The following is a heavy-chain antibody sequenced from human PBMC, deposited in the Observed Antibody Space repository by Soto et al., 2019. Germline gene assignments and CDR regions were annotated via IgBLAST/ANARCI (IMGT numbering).Heavy chain of an antibody. CDR3: VRAAGYSGNDYVYYYGMDV. J-gene: IGHJ6*02. CDR1: GFTFSSYG. Sequence: QVQLVESGGGVVQPGRSLRLSCAASGFTFSSYGMHWVRQAPGKGLEWVSLVCYDGGNKSYADSVKGRFTISRDNSKNTLYLKMTSLRDEDTAVYYCVRAAGYSGNDYVYYYGMDVWGQGTTVTVSS. CDR2: VCYDGGNK. D-gene: IGHD5-12*01. V-gene: IGHV3-33*01.